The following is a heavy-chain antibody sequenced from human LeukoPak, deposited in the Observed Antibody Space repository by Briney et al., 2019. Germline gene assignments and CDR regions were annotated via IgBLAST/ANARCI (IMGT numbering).Heavy chain of an antibody. Sequence: GGSLRLSCVASGLTFSNYWMSWVRQAPGKGLEWVANIKQDGSEKYYLESVKGRFTISRDNAKNSVFLQMNSLRVEDTAVYYCATTPEYWGQGTLVTVST. J-gene: IGHJ4*02. CDR3: ATTPEY. CDR2: IKQDGSEK. V-gene: IGHV3-7*01. CDR1: GLTFSNYW.